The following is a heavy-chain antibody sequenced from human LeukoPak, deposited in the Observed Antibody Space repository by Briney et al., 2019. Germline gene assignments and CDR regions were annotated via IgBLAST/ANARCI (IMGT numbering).Heavy chain of an antibody. CDR2: IYPGDSDT. CDR3: ASGPVDTAMNDY. D-gene: IGHD5-18*01. CDR1: GYSFTSYW. J-gene: IGHJ4*02. Sequence: GESLKISCKGSGYSFTSYWIDWVCHIPGKGLEWMGIIYPGDSDTRYSPSFQGQVTISADKSISTAYLQWSSLKASDTAMYYCASGPVDTAMNDYWGQGTLVTVSS. V-gene: IGHV5-51*01.